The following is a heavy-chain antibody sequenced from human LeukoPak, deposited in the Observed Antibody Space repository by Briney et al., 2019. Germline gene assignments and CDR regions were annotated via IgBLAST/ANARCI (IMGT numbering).Heavy chain of an antibody. V-gene: IGHV4-59*01. CDR1: GGSISSYY. J-gene: IGHJ1*01. D-gene: IGHD6-6*01. Sequence: SETLSLTCTVSGGSISSYYWSWIRQPPGKGLEWIGYIYYSGSTNYNPSLKSRVTISVDTSKNQFSLKLSSVTAADTAVYYCARVGIAARGAEYFQHWGQGTLVTVSS. CDR3: ARVGIAARGAEYFQH. CDR2: IYYSGST.